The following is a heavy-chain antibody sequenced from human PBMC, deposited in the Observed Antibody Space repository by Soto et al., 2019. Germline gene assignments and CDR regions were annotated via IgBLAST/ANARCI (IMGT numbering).Heavy chain of an antibody. CDR2: IIPIFGTA. J-gene: IGHJ4*02. D-gene: IGHD3-16*01. CDR1: GGTFSSYA. V-gene: IGHV1-69*01. Sequence: QVQLVQSGAEVKKPGSSVKVSCKASGGTFSSYAISWVRQAPEQGLEWMGGIIPIFGTANYAQKFQGRVTITADESTSTAYMELSSLRSEDTAVYYCARERRPITFGGVMTYYFDYWGQGTLVTVCS. CDR3: ARERRPITFGGVMTYYFDY.